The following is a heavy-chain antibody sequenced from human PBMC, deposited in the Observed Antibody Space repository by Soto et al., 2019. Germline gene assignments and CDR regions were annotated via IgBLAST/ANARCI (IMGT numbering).Heavy chain of an antibody. Sequence: SVTQSALCSVSDGSRGDFDGSWIRPHTGKWLEWIGEINHIGSTNYNPSLKSRVTILVDTSKNQFSLKLSSVTAADTAVYYCATLGCRGSRSQEYNYYYGIDVPGQGTTLTV. J-gene: IGHJ6*02. CDR2: INHIGST. V-gene: IGHV4-34*01. CDR3: ATLGCRGSRSQEYNYYYGIDV. D-gene: IGHD3-10*01. CDR1: DGSRGDFD.